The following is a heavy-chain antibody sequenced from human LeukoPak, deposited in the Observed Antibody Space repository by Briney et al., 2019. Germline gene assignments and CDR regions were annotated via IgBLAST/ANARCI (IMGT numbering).Heavy chain of an antibody. CDR3: ARGLVLELGYYYYYMDV. CDR2: MNPNSGNT. J-gene: IGHJ6*03. D-gene: IGHD1-7*01. CDR1: GYTFTSYD. V-gene: IGHV1-8*01. Sequence: ASVKVSCKASGYTFTSYDINWVRQATGQGLEWMGWMNPNSGNTGYAQKFQGRVTMTRNTSISTAYMELSSLRSEDTAVYYCARGLVLELGYYYYYMDVWGKGTMVTVSS.